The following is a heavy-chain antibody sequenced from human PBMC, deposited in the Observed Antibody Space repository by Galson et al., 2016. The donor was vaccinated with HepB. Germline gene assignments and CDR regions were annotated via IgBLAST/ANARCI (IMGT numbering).Heavy chain of an antibody. Sequence: QSGAEVKKPGESLRISCKGSGYSFTSYWINWVRQMPGKGLEWMGRIDPSDSYTNYSPSFQGHVTISADKSISTAYLQWSSLKASDTAMYYWARSHCSGGSCYDYYYYGIDVWGQGTTVTVSS. CDR2: IDPSDSYT. V-gene: IGHV5-10-1*01. J-gene: IGHJ6*02. CDR3: ARSHCSGGSCYDYYYYGIDV. D-gene: IGHD2-15*01. CDR1: GYSFTSYW.